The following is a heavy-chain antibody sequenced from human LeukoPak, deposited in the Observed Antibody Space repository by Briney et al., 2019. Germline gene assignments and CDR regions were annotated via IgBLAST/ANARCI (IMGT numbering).Heavy chain of an antibody. CDR1: GFTFSSYA. V-gene: IGHV3-23*01. D-gene: IGHD3-22*01. Sequence: GGSLRLSCAASGFTFSSYALSWVRQAPGKGLEWVSGITGSGGSTYYADSVKGRFTISRDNSKNTLYLQMNSLRAEDTAVYYCAKDVGIVSQHWGQGTLVTVSS. CDR2: ITGSGGST. CDR3: AKDVGIVSQH. J-gene: IGHJ1*01.